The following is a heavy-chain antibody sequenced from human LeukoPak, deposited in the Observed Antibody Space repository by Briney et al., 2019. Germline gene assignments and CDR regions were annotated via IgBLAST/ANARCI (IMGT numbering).Heavy chain of an antibody. J-gene: IGHJ1*01. D-gene: IGHD3-22*01. V-gene: IGHV3-23*01. CDR3: ARAPSEVGGYYPEYFRH. CDR1: GFSLSTYA. CDR2: ISGSVDKT. Sequence: GGSLRLSCAASGFSLSTYALSWVRQAPGGGLEWVAAISGSVDKTYHADSVKGRFTISKDNAKNTVSLQMDSLRAEDTGVYYCARAPSEVGGYYPEYFRHWGQGTLVTVSS.